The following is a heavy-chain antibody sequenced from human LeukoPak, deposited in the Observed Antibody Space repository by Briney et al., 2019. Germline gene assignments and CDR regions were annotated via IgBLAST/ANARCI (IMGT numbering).Heavy chain of an antibody. Sequence: PSETLSLTCTVSGGSISSYYWSWIRQPPGKGLEWIGYIYYSGSTNYNPSLKSRVTISVDTSKNQFSLKLSSVTAAGTAVYYCVRDYCSGGSCYWDYWGQGTLVTVSS. J-gene: IGHJ4*02. CDR2: IYYSGST. D-gene: IGHD2-15*01. V-gene: IGHV4-59*01. CDR1: GGSISSYY. CDR3: VRDYCSGGSCYWDY.